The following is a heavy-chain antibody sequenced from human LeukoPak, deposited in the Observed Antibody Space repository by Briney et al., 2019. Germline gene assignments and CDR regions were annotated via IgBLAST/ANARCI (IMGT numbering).Heavy chain of an antibody. J-gene: IGHJ5*02. CDR2: ISWNSGSI. D-gene: IGHD2-2*01. CDR3: AKGRDKYQLLSKNWFDP. CDR1: GFTFDDYA. Sequence: GGSLRLSCAASGFTFDDYAMHWVRQAPGKGLEWVSGISWNSGSIGYADSVKGRFTIPRDNAKNSLYLQMNSLRAEDTALYYCAKGRDKYQLLSKNWFDPWGQGTLVTVSS. V-gene: IGHV3-9*01.